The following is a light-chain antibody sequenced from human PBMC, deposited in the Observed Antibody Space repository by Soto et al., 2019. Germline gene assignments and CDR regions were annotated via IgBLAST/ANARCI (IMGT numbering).Light chain of an antibody. CDR3: TSYTRSNSLYV. V-gene: IGLV2-14*03. Sequence: QSALAQPASVSGSPGQSITISCTGTSSDVGGYNYVSWYQQLPGKAPKLIIYDVNNRPSGVSNRFSASKSANAASLTISGLQAEDEADYYCTSYTRSNSLYVFGTGTKVTVL. CDR1: SSDVGGYNY. J-gene: IGLJ1*01. CDR2: DVN.